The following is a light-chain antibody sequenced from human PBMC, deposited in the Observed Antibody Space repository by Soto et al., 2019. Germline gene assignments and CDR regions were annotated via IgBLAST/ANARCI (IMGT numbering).Light chain of an antibody. Sequence: QSVLAPPASVPGSPGQSITLSCTGTSSDGGGFNYVFWYQQQPGKAPTLLIFDVYSRPSGISTPFSGSKXGNTASLTISGLQAEDEADYYCTSYTTSSSHVFGPGTQVTVL. V-gene: IGLV2-14*01. CDR1: SSDGGGFNY. CDR3: TSYTTSSSHV. CDR2: DVY. J-gene: IGLJ1*01.